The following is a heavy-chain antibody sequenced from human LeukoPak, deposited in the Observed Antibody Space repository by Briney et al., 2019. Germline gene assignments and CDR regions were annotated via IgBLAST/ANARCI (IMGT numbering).Heavy chain of an antibody. V-gene: IGHV4-61*02. D-gene: IGHD5-12*01. CDR1: GGSISSGSFY. CDR3: ARVRSLRSSISP. J-gene: IGHJ5*02. CDR2: IYTSGIT. Sequence: PSETLSLTCTVSGGSISSGSFYWSWIRQPAGKGLEWIGRIYTSGITNYNPSLKSRLTISVDTSKNQFSLKLSSVTAADTAVYYCARVRSLRSSISPWGQGTLVTVSS.